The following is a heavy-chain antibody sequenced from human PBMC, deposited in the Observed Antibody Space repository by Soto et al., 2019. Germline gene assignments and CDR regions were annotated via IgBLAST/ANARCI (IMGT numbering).Heavy chain of an antibody. V-gene: IGHV1-2*02. CDR3: ARDTVDGTDF. D-gene: IGHD6-19*01. J-gene: IGHJ4*02. CDR1: GYSFTAYH. Sequence: ASVKVSCKASGYSFTAYHIHWLRQAPGQGPEWMGWINPNDGGTNYAQNFQGRVSMTRDTSSSTGYMELTGLRSDDTAVYYCARDTVDGTDFWGQGTLVTVSS. CDR2: INPNDGGT.